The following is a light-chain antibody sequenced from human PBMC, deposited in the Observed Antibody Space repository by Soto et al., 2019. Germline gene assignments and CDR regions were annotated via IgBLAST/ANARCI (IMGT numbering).Light chain of an antibody. Sequence: QSVLTQPPSASGTPGQRVTISSSGSRSNIGINTVNWYQHVPGTAPKLLIHTNNQRPSGVPDRVSGSKFGTSASLAISGLRSEDEADYYCASWDDSVNGVVFGGGTKLTVL. CDR2: TNN. CDR3: ASWDDSVNGVV. V-gene: IGLV1-44*01. J-gene: IGLJ3*02. CDR1: RSNIGINT.